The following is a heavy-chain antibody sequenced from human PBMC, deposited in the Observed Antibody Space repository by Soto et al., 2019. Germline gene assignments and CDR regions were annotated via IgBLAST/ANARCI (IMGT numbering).Heavy chain of an antibody. D-gene: IGHD3-10*01. Sequence: SVKVSCKASGGTFSMYAISGVGQSGLRGRDGMGGIIPIFGTANYAQKFQGRVTITADESTSTAYMELSSLRSEDTAVYYCARSQITMVRGVIHYYYYGMDVWGQGTTVTVSS. V-gene: IGHV1-69*13. CDR1: GGTFSMYA. CDR3: ARSQITMVRGVIHYYYYGMDV. J-gene: IGHJ6*02. CDR2: IIPIFGTA.